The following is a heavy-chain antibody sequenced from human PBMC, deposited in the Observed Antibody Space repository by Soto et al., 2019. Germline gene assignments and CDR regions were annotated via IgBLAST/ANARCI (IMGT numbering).Heavy chain of an antibody. D-gene: IGHD3-3*01. CDR1: GGTFSSYA. V-gene: IGHV1-69*01. J-gene: IGHJ6*02. Sequence: QVQLVQSGAEVKKPGSSVKVSCKASGGTFSSYAISWVRQAPGQGLEWMGGIIPTFGTANYAQKFQGRVTISPDESTSSAYIEMSRLRSEDTAVYYSAIEKERGITIFGVVPVGMDVWGQGTTVTVSS. CDR2: IIPTFGTA. CDR3: AIEKERGITIFGVVPVGMDV.